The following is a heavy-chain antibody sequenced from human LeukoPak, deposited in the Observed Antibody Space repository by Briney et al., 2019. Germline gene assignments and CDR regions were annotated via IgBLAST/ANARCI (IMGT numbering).Heavy chain of an antibody. CDR3: ARDSYSSSWYEVRNYFDY. Sequence: GGSLRLSCAASGFTFSSYAMSWVRQAPGKGLEWVSRINSDGSSTSYADSVKGRFTISRDNAKNTLYLQMNSLRAEDTAVYYCARDSYSSSWYEVRNYFDYWGQGTLVTVSS. J-gene: IGHJ4*02. D-gene: IGHD6-13*01. CDR2: INSDGSST. CDR1: GFTFSSYA. V-gene: IGHV3-74*01.